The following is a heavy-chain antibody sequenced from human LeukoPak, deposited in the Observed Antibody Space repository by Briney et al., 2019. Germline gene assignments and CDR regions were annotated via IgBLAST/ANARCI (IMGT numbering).Heavy chain of an antibody. CDR3: ARLRGTYYWYFDY. CDR1: GGSLISDNFY. J-gene: IGHJ4*02. Sequence: SETLSLTCAVSGGSLISDNFYWGWIRQPPGKGLEWIGSIYYSGSTYYNTSLNSRVTISVDTSKTRFSLKLSSVTAADTAVYSCARLRGTYYWYFDYWGQGTLVTVSS. CDR2: IYYSGST. V-gene: IGHV4-39*01. D-gene: IGHD1-26*01.